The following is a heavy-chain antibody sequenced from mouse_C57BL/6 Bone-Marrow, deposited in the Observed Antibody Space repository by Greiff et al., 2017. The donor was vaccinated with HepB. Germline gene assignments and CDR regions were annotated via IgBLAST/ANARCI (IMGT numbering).Heavy chain of an antibody. D-gene: IGHD1-1*01. V-gene: IGHV5-6*01. CDR2: ISSGGSYT. CDR1: GFTFSSYG. Sequence: EVQLVESGGDLVKPGGSLKLSCAASGFTFSSYGMSWVRQTPDKRLEWVATISSGGSYTYYPDSVKGRFTISRDNAKNTLYLQMSSLKSEDTAMYYCARHPTTLYGSSYGANAMDYWGQGTSVTVSS. J-gene: IGHJ4*01. CDR3: ARHPTTLYGSSYGANAMDY.